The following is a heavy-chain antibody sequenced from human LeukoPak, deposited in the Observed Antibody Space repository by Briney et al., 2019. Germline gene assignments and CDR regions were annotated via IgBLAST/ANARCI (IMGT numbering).Heavy chain of an antibody. CDR3: ARGRRRQYQLLRSWFDP. D-gene: IGHD2-2*01. Sequence: SETLSLTCTVPGVSISSTTLYWSWIRQPPGKGLEWIGEINHSGSTNYNPSLKSRVTISVDTSKNQFSLKLSSVTAADTAVYYCARGRRRQYQLLRSWFDPWGQGTLVTVSS. J-gene: IGHJ5*02. V-gene: IGHV4-39*07. CDR1: GVSISSTTLY. CDR2: INHSGST.